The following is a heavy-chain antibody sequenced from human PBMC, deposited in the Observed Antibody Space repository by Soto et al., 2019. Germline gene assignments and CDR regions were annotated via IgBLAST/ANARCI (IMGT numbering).Heavy chain of an antibody. CDR2: INHSGST. D-gene: IGHD3-10*01. V-gene: IGHV4-34*01. CDR3: ARASTHITMVRGVIPGAFDI. Sequence: QVQLQQWGAGLLKPSETLSLTCAVYGGSFSGYYWSWIRQPPGKGLEWMGEINHSGSTNYNPSLKSRVSISVDTAKNQFSLKLSSVTAADTAVYYCARASTHITMVRGVIPGAFDIWGQGTMVTVSS. J-gene: IGHJ3*02. CDR1: GGSFSGYY.